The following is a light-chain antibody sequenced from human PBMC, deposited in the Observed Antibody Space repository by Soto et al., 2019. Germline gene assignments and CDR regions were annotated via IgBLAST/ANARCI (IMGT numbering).Light chain of an antibody. CDR3: QQYGSSLVT. Sequence: EIVLTQSPGTLSLSPRERATLSCRASQSVSSSYLAWYQQKPGQAPRLLIYGASSRATGIPDRFSGSGSGTDFTLTISRLEPEDFAVYYCQQYGSSLVTFGGGTKVEIK. CDR1: QSVSSSY. J-gene: IGKJ4*01. V-gene: IGKV3-20*01. CDR2: GAS.